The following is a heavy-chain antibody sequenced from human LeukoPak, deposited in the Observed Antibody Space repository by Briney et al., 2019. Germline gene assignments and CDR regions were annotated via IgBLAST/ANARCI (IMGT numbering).Heavy chain of an antibody. J-gene: IGHJ4*02. CDR1: GFTFSSYA. Sequence: GGSLRLSRSASGFTFSSYAMHWVRQAPGKGLEYVSAISSNGGSTYYADSVKGRFTISRDNSKNTLYLQMSSLRAEDTAVYYCVKTTRSGWYNLFFDYWGQGTLVTVSS. D-gene: IGHD6-19*01. CDR2: ISSNGGST. V-gene: IGHV3-64D*06. CDR3: VKTTRSGWYNLFFDY.